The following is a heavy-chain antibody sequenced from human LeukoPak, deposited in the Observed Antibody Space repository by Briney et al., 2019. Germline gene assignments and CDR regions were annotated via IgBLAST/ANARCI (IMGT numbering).Heavy chain of an antibody. Sequence: SVKVSCKASGGTFSSYAISWVRQAPGQGLEWMGRIIPILGIANYAQKLQGRVTMTTDTSTSTAYMELSSLRSEDTAVYYCARAPTAMDPLVGMDVWGQGTTVTVSS. D-gene: IGHD5-18*01. CDR3: ARAPTAMDPLVGMDV. CDR2: IIPILGIA. CDR1: GGTFSSYA. J-gene: IGHJ6*02. V-gene: IGHV1-69*04.